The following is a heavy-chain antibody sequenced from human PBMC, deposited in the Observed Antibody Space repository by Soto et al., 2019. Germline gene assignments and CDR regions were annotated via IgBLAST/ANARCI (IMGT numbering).Heavy chain of an antibody. Sequence: SGTLSLTCTVSGGSISSYYWSWIRQPPGKGLEWIGYIYYSGSTNYNPSLKSRVTISVDTSKNQFSLKLSSVTAADTAVYYCAREPDYGDPFDYWGQGTLVTV. V-gene: IGHV4-59*01. D-gene: IGHD4-17*01. CDR3: AREPDYGDPFDY. J-gene: IGHJ4*02. CDR1: GGSISSYY. CDR2: IYYSGST.